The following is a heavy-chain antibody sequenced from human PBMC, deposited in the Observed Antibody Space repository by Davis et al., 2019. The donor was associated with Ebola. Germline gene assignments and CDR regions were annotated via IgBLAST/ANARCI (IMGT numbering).Heavy chain of an antibody. CDR2: ISGSGGST. J-gene: IGHJ4*02. Sequence: GESLKISCAASGFTFSSYAMSWVRQAPGKGLEWVSAISGSGGSTYYADSVKGRFSISRDNSKKTLYLQMNSLRAEDTAVYYCAKDMLLHNLFDYWGQGTLVTVSS. V-gene: IGHV3-23*01. D-gene: IGHD2-15*01. CDR3: AKDMLLHNLFDY. CDR1: GFTFSSYA.